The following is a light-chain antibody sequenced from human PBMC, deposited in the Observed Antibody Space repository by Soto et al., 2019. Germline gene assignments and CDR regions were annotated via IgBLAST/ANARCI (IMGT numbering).Light chain of an antibody. V-gene: IGKV3-20*01. Sequence: EIVLTQSPGTLSLSPGERATLSCRASQSVSSSYLAWYQQKPGQAPRLLIYGASSRATGIPDRFSGSGSGTDFTLIISRLEHEDFAVYYCQQYGSSPLTFGGGTKVESK. CDR2: GAS. CDR3: QQYGSSPLT. J-gene: IGKJ4*01. CDR1: QSVSSSY.